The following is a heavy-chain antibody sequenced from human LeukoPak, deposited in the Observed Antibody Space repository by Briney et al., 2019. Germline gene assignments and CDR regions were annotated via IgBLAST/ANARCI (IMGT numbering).Heavy chain of an antibody. CDR1: GYTFTGYY. J-gene: IGHJ6*02. CDR2: INPNIGGA. V-gene: IGHV1-2*02. Sequence: ASVKVSCKASGYTFTGYYMHWVRQAPGQGLEWMGWINPNIGGANYAQKFQGRVTMTRDTSISTAYMELSRLRSDDTAVYYCARDQTERATVVVPAATYYYYGMDVWGQGTTVTVSS. CDR3: ARDQTERATVVVPAATYYYYGMDV. D-gene: IGHD2-2*01.